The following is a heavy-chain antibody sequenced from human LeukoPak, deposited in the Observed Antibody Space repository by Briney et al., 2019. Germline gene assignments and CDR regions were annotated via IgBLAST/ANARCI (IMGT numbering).Heavy chain of an antibody. CDR1: GFTFSDYY. D-gene: IGHD3-9*01. J-gene: IGHJ4*02. Sequence: GGSLRLSCAASGFTFSDYYMSWIRQAPGKGLEWVSYISSSGSTIYYADSVKGRFTISRDNAKNSLYLQMNSLRAEDTAVYYCARTPPYYDILTGYPRDYWGQGTLVTVSS. V-gene: IGHV3-11*01. CDR3: ARTPPYYDILTGYPRDY. CDR2: ISSSGSTI.